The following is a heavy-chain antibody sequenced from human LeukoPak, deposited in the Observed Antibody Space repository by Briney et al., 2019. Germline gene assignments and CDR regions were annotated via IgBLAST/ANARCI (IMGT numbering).Heavy chain of an antibody. CDR2: ISGSGGST. V-gene: IGHV3-23*01. CDR1: GFTFSSYA. CDR3: AKEVGDSSRPYYYYYYGMDV. Sequence: GGPLRLSCAASGFTFSSYAMSWVRQAPGKGLEWVSAISGSGGSTYYADPVKGRFTISRDNSKNTLYLQMNSLRAEDTAVYYCAKEVGDSSRPYYYYYYGMDVWGKGTTVTVSS. J-gene: IGHJ6*04. D-gene: IGHD6-13*01.